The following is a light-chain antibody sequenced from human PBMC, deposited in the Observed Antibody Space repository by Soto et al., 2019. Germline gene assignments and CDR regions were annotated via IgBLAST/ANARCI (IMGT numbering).Light chain of an antibody. V-gene: IGKV3-11*01. Sequence: EIVLTQSPATLSLSPGERATLSCRASQSVSSYLAWYQQKPGKAPRLLIYDASNRATGIPARFSGSVSGTDFTLTISILEPEDFAVYYCQQRSNWPLFGQGTKLEIK. CDR3: QQRSNWPL. J-gene: IGKJ2*01. CDR2: DAS. CDR1: QSVSSY.